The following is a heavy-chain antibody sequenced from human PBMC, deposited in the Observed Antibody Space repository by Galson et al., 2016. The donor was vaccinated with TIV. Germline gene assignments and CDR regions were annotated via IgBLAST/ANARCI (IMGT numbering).Heavy chain of an antibody. CDR1: GFTFDDYA. J-gene: IGHJ4*02. D-gene: IGHD1-26*01. V-gene: IGHV3-9*01. CDR2: ITWNSDRI. Sequence: LRLSCAASGFTFDDYAFHWVRQGPGKGLEWVSSITWNSDRIVYMDSVKGRFTMSRDNAKNSLSLQMNSLRAEDTALYYCVKGAGRYSRSWYFDYWGQGTLVTVSS. CDR3: VKGAGRYSRSWYFDY.